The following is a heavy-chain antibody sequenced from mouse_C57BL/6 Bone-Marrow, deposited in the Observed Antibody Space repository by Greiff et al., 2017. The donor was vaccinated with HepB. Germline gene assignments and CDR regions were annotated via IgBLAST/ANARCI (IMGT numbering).Heavy chain of an antibody. J-gene: IGHJ4*01. CDR1: GFNIKDDY. CDR2: IDPENGDT. CDR3: TTWGYNYYAMEY. D-gene: IGHD2-2*01. Sequence: VQLQQSGAELVRPGASVKLSCTASGFNIKDDYMHWVKQRPEQGLEWIGWIDPENGDTEYASKFQGKATITADTSSNTAYLQLSSLTSEDTAVYYCTTWGYNYYAMEYWGQGTSVTVSS. V-gene: IGHV14-4*01.